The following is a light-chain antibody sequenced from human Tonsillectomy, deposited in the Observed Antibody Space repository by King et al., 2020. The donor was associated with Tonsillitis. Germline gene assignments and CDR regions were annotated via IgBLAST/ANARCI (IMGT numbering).Light chain of an antibody. CDR2: S. V-gene: IGKV3-11*01. J-gene: IGKJ1*01. Sequence: SNRATGIPARSPGSGSGTDFTLTISSLEPEDFAVYYCQQYHTLWTFGQGTK. CDR3: QQYHTLWT.